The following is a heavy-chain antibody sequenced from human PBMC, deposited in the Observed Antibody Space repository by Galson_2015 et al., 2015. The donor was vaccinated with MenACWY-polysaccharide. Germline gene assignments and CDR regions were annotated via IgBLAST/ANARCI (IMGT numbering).Heavy chain of an antibody. CDR1: GFTFSSYD. CDR2: IGTAGDT. V-gene: IGHV3-13*01. CDR3: ARGVVVVPAAIHYGMDV. D-gene: IGHD2-2*01. J-gene: IGHJ6*02. Sequence: SLRLSCAASGFTFSSYDMHWVRQATGKGLEWVSAIGTAGDTYYPGSVKGRSTISRENAKNSLYLQMNSLRAGDTAVYYCARGVVVVPAAIHYGMDVWGQGTTVTVSS.